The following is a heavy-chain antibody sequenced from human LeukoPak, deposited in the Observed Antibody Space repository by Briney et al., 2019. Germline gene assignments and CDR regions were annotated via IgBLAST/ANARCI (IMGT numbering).Heavy chain of an antibody. D-gene: IGHD3-9*01. CDR3: ASLTSGPGYASNYYYMDV. J-gene: IGHJ6*03. V-gene: IGHV1-18*01. CDR1: GYTLTSYG. Sequence: SVKVSCKASGYTLTSYGISWVRQAPGQGLEWMGWISAYNGNTNYAQKLQGRVTMTTDTSTSTAYMELRSLRSDDTAVYYCASLTSGPGYASNYYYMDVWGKGTTVTVSS. CDR2: ISAYNGNT.